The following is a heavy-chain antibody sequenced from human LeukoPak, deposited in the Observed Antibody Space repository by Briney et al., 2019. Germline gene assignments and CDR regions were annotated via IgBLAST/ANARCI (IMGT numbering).Heavy chain of an antibody. CDR3: ARDDNWNDGVGFDY. CDR2: IFSDGST. J-gene: IGHJ4*02. CDR1: GVTVSSNY. D-gene: IGHD1-1*01. V-gene: IGHV3-53*01. Sequence: VGSLRLSCAASGVTVSSNYMSWVRQAPGKGLEWVSVIFSDGSTYYANSVKGRFTISRDNSKSTLYLQMNSLRAEDTAVYYCARDDNWNDGVGFDYWGQGTLVTVSS.